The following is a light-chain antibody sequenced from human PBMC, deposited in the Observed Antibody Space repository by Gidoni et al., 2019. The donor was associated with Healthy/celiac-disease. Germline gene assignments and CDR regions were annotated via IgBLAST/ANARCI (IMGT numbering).Light chain of an antibody. J-gene: IGKJ3*01. CDR1: QSISSW. V-gene: IGKV1-5*01. CDR3: QQYNSYPFT. CDR2: DAS. Sequence: DIQMTQSPSTRSASVGDRVTITCRASQSISSWLAWYQQKPGKAPKLLIYDASSLESGVPSRFSGSGSGTEFTLTISSLQPDDFATYYCQQYNSYPFTFXPXTKVXIK.